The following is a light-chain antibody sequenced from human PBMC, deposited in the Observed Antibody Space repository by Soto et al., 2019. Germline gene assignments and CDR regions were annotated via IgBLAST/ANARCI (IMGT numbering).Light chain of an antibody. J-gene: IGKJ3*01. CDR1: QSVSRSY. V-gene: IGKV3-20*01. Sequence: EMVLTQSPGTLSLSPGERATLSCRASQSVSRSYLAWYQQKPGQAPRLLIYGASSRATGIPGRVSGSGSGTDFTLTISRLEPEDFAVYYCQQYGRSPFTFGPGTKVDIK. CDR2: GAS. CDR3: QQYGRSPFT.